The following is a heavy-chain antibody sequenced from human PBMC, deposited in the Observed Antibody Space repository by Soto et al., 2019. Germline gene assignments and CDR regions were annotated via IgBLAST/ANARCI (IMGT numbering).Heavy chain of an antibody. D-gene: IGHD2-2*01. CDR3: ARGEGYCSSTSCPGPSDY. CDR1: GGSISSGGYY. CDR2: IYYSGST. V-gene: IGHV4-31*03. J-gene: IGHJ4*02. Sequence: PSETLSLTCTVSGGSISSGGYYWSWIRQHPGKGLEWIGYIYYSGSTYYKPSLKSRVTISVDTSKNQFSLKLSSVTAADTAVFYCARGEGYCSSTSCPGPSDYWGQGTLVTVSS.